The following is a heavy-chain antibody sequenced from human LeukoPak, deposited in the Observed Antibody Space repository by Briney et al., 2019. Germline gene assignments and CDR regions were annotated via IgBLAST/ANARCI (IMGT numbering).Heavy chain of an antibody. CDR3: ARSGRSVGATPSAPDY. Sequence: GASVKVSCKASGYTFTGYYMHWVRQAPGQGLEWMGWINPNSGGTNYAQKFQGRVTMTRDTSISTAYMELSRLRSDDTAVYYCARSGRSVGATPSAPDYWGQGTLVTASS. CDR2: INPNSGGT. D-gene: IGHD1-26*01. V-gene: IGHV1-2*02. CDR1: GYTFTGYY. J-gene: IGHJ4*02.